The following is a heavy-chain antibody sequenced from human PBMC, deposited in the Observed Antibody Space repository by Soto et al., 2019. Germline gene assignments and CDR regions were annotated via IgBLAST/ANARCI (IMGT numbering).Heavy chain of an antibody. CDR1: GGTFSSYA. V-gene: IGHV1-69*01. Sequence: QVQLVQSGAEVKKPGSSVKVSCKASGGTFSSYAISWVRQAPGQGLEWMGGIIPIFGTANYAQKFQGRVTITADESTSTAYMELSSLRSEDTAVYYCARANSGEWELHRHYYYYGMDVWGQGTTVTVSS. CDR3: ARANSGEWELHRHYYYYGMDV. D-gene: IGHD1-26*01. CDR2: IIPIFGTA. J-gene: IGHJ6*02.